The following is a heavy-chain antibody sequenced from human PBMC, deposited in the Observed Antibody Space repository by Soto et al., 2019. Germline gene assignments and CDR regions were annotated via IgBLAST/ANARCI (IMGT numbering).Heavy chain of an antibody. V-gene: IGHV1-46*01. CDR1: GYKFTTYF. CDR2: IHPSGDT. Sequence: QVQLVQSGAELKKPGAPVKVACKASGYKFTTYFIHWVRQAPGQGLEWMGMIHPSGDTGYAQKFRGRVTMPIDTSTTTAYMELRNLTSADTAVYFSVRGYCTTSPCSGDFQFWLQGTLVTVSS. D-gene: IGHD2-15*01. J-gene: IGHJ1*01. CDR3: VRGYCTTSPCSGDFQF.